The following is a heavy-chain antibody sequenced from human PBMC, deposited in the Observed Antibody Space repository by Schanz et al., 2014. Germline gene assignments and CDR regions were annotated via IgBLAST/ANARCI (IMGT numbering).Heavy chain of an antibody. Sequence: QVQLQESGPGLVKPSETLSLTCTVSGGSVSTYKWGWIRQPPGKGLEYIGLISYGGLSDYNPSLKRRVTISLDTSKNQFSLNLTSVTVADTAVYYCVRPGVVQPTNWFDPWGQGTLVTVSS. D-gene: IGHD3-3*01. CDR1: GGSVSTYK. CDR3: VRPGVVQPTNWFDP. CDR2: ISYGGLS. V-gene: IGHV4-59*08. J-gene: IGHJ5*02.